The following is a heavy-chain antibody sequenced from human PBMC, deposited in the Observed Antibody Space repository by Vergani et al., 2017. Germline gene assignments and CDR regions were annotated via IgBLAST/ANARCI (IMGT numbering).Heavy chain of an antibody. CDR3: VGTGYCTGIACNTRFDS. V-gene: IGHV3-74*03. CDR1: GFSFNTYW. Sequence: EVQLVESGGGSVQSGGSLRLSCVASGFSFNTYWMHWVRQVPGKGLMWVARIDEYGNRATYGDFETGRFTISRDNAKNTVFLQMNNLRADDAGVYYCVGTGYCTGIACNTRFDSWGQGALVTVSS. CDR2: IDEYGNRA. J-gene: IGHJ5*01. D-gene: IGHD2-8*02.